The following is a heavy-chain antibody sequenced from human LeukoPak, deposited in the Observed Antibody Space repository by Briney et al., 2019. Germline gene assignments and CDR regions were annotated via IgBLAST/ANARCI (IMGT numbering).Heavy chain of an antibody. CDR2: VYGDGST. Sequence: PGGSLRLSCAVSGFTVSINYMAWVRQAPGKGLEWVSLVYGDGSTYYADSVKGRFTISRDNSKSTLYLVMNSLRAEDTAVYYCAKEDGNYGSGRYYYFDYWGQGTLVTVSS. CDR3: AKEDGNYGSGRYYYFDY. V-gene: IGHV3-53*01. CDR1: GFTVSINY. D-gene: IGHD3-10*01. J-gene: IGHJ4*02.